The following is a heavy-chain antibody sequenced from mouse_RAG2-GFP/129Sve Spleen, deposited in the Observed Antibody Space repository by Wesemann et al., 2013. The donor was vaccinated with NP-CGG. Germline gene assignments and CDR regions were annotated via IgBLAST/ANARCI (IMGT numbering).Heavy chain of an antibody. CDR2: IYPGSGNT. CDR3: ARSGGTWFAY. V-gene: IGHV1-77*01. J-gene: IGHJ3*01. Sequence: QRTGQGLEWIGEIYPGSGNTYYNEKFKGKATLTADKSSSTAYMQLSSLTSEDSAVYFCARSGGTWFAYWGPRGDSGSLSLQ.